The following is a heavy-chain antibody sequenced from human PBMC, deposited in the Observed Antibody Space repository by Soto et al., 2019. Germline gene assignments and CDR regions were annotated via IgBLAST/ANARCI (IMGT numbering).Heavy chain of an antibody. CDR1: FGSISSYY. V-gene: IGHV4-59*08. Sequence: SETLSLTCAVSFGSISSYYLSLIRQPPGKGLEWIGYIYYSGSTNYNPSLKSRVTISVDTSKNQFSLKLSSVTAADTAVYYCARRYGGTFDYWGQGTLVTVSS. J-gene: IGHJ4*02. CDR2: IYYSGST. D-gene: IGHD2-15*01. CDR3: ARRYGGTFDY.